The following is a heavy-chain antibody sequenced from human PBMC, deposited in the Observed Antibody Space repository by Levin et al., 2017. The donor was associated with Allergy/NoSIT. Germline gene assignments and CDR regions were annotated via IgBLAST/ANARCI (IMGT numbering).Heavy chain of an antibody. CDR2: IWYDGSNK. D-gene: IGHD1-26*01. V-gene: IGHV3-33*01. CDR3: ARGVGATLDYFDY. Sequence: GESLKISCAASGFTFSSYGMHWVRQAPGKGLEWVAVIWYDGSNKYYADSVKGRFTISRDNSKNTLYLQMNSLRAEDTAVYYCARGVGATLDYFDYWGQGTLVTVSS. J-gene: IGHJ4*02. CDR1: GFTFSSYG.